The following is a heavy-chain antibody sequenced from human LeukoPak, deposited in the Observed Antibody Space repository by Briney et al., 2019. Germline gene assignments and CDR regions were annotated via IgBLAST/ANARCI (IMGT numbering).Heavy chain of an antibody. CDR3: ATLMVRGVTDAFDI. CDR1: GYTLTELS. V-gene: IGHV1-24*01. D-gene: IGHD3-10*01. J-gene: IGHJ3*02. CDR2: FDPEDGET. Sequence: ASVKVSCKVSGYTLTELSMHWVRQAPGKGLEGMGGFDPEDGETIYAKKFQGRFTMTEDTSTDTAYMELSSLRSEDTAVYYCATLMVRGVTDAFDIWGQGTMVTVSS.